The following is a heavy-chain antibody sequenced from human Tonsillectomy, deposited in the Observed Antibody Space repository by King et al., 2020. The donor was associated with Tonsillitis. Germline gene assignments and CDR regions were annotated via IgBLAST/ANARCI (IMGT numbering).Heavy chain of an antibody. D-gene: IGHD1-26*01. J-gene: IGHJ4*02. CDR3: ARSVSGSFDY. V-gene: IGHV4-39*01. CDR1: GCYISSSDHY. Sequence: QLQESGPGVVKTSETLSLTCTVSGCYISSSDHYWAWLRQPPGKGLEWIGYMYYSGTLFYNPSHKSRTTISGGTSENRFSLKLSSVTAADTAVYFCARSVSGSFDYWGQGALVTVSS. CDR2: MYYSGTL.